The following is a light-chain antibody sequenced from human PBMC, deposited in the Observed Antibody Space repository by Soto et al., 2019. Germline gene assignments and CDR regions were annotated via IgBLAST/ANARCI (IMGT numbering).Light chain of an antibody. CDR1: HNIVTY. CDR3: QQSQSTPPT. V-gene: IGKV1-39*01. CDR2: EAS. Sequence: DIHMAQSPPSLSASVGDRVTITCRASHNIVTYLNWYQQKAGKAPSLLIYEASHLQSGVPFRFFGRGSGTDFTLTIDNLQHEDSATYYCQQSQSTPPTFGPGTKLEIK. J-gene: IGKJ2*01.